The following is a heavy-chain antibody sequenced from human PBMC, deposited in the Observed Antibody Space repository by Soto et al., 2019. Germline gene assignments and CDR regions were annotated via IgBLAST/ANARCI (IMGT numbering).Heavy chain of an antibody. V-gene: IGHV4-34*01. CDR2: INHSGST. Sequence: PSETLSLTCAVYGGSFSGYYWSWIRQPPGKGLEWIGEINHSGSTNYNPSLKSRVTISVDTSKNQFSLKLSSVTAADTAVYYCAGGGYYGMDVWGQGTTVTVSS. J-gene: IGHJ6*02. CDR1: GGSFSGYY. CDR3: AGGGYYGMDV.